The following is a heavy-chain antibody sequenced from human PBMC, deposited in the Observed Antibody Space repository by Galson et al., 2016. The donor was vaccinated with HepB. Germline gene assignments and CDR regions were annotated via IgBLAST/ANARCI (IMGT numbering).Heavy chain of an antibody. CDR2: IYPGDSET. J-gene: IGHJ4*02. CDR3: ARHRMSGYRGHDSESDY. D-gene: IGHD5-12*01. CDR1: GYKFTSYW. Sequence: QSGAEVKKPGESLKISCQGSGYKFTSYWIGWVRRVPGKGLEWVGTIYPGDSETRYSPSFQGQVTISADNSTSTAYLQWSSLTASDTAMYYCARHRMSGYRGHDSESDYWGQGSLVIVSS. V-gene: IGHV5-51*01.